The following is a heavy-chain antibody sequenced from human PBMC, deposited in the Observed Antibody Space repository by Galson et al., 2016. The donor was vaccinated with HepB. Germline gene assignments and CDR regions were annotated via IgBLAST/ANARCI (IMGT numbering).Heavy chain of an antibody. V-gene: IGHV3-21*01. D-gene: IGHD3-9*01. CDR2: ISTSSSYI. CDR1: GFIFSSHS. Sequence: SLRLSCAASGFIFSSHSMNWVRQGPGKGLEWVSSISTSSSYIYYADSAKGRFTVSRDNAKNSLYLQMNSLRVEDTAVYYCARVDDNFYHYYGMDGWGQGTTVTVSS. J-gene: IGHJ6*02. CDR3: ARVDDNFYHYYGMDG.